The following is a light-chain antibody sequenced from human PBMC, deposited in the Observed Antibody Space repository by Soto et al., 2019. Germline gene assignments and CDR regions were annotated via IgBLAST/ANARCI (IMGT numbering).Light chain of an antibody. CDR1: SSDVGGYNY. Sequence: QSVLTQPASVSGSPGQSITISCTGTSSDVGGYNYVSWYQHHPGKAPKLMIYEVSNRPSGVSNRFSGSKSGNTASLTISGLQAEDEADYYCSSYTSSSTLEVFGTGTKLTVL. V-gene: IGLV2-14*01. CDR2: EVS. CDR3: SSYTSSSTLEV. J-gene: IGLJ1*01.